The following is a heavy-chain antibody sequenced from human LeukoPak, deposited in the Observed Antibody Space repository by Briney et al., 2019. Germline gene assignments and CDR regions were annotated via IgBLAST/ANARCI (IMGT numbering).Heavy chain of an antibody. D-gene: IGHD3-16*01. Sequence: GGSVRLFCTGSAFSCSDYYMSWIRQAPGKGLEWVSHISSSGSTIYYAESVKGRFTISRDNTKKSLYLQMNSLRVEDTAIYYCARGAPPLGSWGQGTLVTVSS. J-gene: IGHJ5*02. CDR3: ARGAPPLGS. V-gene: IGHV3-11*01. CDR2: ISSSGSTI. CDR1: AFSCSDYY.